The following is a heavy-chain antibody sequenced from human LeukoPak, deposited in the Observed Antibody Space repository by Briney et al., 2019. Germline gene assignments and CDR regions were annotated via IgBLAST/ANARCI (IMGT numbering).Heavy chain of an antibody. Sequence: ASVKVSCKTSGYTFTNYDINWVRQAPGQGLEWMGWISAYNGNTNYAQKLQGRVTMTTDTSTSTAYMELRSLRSDDTAVYYCARLQSLVGGTFDYWGQGTLVTVSS. CDR1: GYTFTNYD. CDR3: ARLQSLVGGTFDY. V-gene: IGHV1-18*01. CDR2: ISAYNGNT. J-gene: IGHJ4*02. D-gene: IGHD1-26*01.